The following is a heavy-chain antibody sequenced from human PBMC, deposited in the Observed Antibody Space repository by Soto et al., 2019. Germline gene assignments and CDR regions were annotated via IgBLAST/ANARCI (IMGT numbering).Heavy chain of an antibody. D-gene: IGHD3-16*01. CDR1: GYIFVNYG. CDR3: VMVDNYVTPTPQDV. V-gene: IGHV1-18*01. CDR2: ISPYTGNT. J-gene: IGHJ6*02. Sequence: QVQLVQNGDEVKKPGASVKVSCKASGYIFVNYGIAWVRQAPGQGLEWMGWISPYTGNTHSATKIQGRLTMTTDTSTSTACMDLGSLTSDDTAVYYCVMVDNYVTPTPQDVWGQGTTVTVSS.